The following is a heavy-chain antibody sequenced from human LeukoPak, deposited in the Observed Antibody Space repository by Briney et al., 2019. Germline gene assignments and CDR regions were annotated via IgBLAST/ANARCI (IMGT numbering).Heavy chain of an antibody. CDR3: AKEDYDILTGYED. J-gene: IGHJ4*02. V-gene: IGHV3-23*01. CDR2: ISGSGGST. CDR1: GFTFSSYA. D-gene: IGHD3-9*01. Sequence: GGSLRLSCAASGFTFSSYAMSWVRQAPGKGLEWVSAISGSGGSTYYADSVKGRFTISRDNSKTTPYPPMNNLRAEDTAVYYCAKEDYDILTGYEDWGQGTLVTVSS.